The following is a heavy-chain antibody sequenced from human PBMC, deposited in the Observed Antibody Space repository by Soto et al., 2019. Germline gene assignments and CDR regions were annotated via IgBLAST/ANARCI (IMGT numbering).Heavy chain of an antibody. Sequence: SETLSLTCTVSGGSISSSSYFWGWIRQPPGKGLEWIGSMYYSGTTYYNPSLKSRVTISVDTSKNQFSLKLSSVTAADTAVYYCASSGPLYSAVTARDYWGPG. CDR2: MYYSGTT. D-gene: IGHD1-26*01. V-gene: IGHV4-39*01. CDR1: GGSISSSSYF. CDR3: ASSGPLYSAVTARDY. J-gene: IGHJ4*02.